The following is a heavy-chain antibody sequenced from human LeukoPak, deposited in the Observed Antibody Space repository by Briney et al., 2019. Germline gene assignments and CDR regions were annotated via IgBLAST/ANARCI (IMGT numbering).Heavy chain of an antibody. CDR3: ANYRFSPHFDY. Sequence: GGSLRLSCAASGFTFSSYAMSWVRQAPGKGLEWASAISGSGGSTYYADSVKGRFTISRDNSKNTLYLQMNSLRAEDTAVYYCANYRFSPHFDYWGQGTLVTVSS. D-gene: IGHD4-11*01. CDR1: GFTFSSYA. CDR2: ISGSGGST. J-gene: IGHJ4*02. V-gene: IGHV3-23*01.